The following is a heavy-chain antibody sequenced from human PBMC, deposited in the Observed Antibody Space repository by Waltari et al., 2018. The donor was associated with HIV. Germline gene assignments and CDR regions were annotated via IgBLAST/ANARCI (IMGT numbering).Heavy chain of an antibody. Sequence: QVRLVESGGGVVQPGTSLRLPCPASAFPFSGYGLHWVRQAPGKGLQWVAVISFNGTKKFYVDSVEGRFTISRDNSRNIAYLQMNRLRPEDTAIYYCVKDPGAGDGEPFDYWGQGTLVTVS. CDR1: AFPFSGYG. CDR2: ISFNGTKK. J-gene: IGHJ4*02. CDR3: VKDPGAGDGEPFDY. V-gene: IGHV3-30*18. D-gene: IGHD2-21*02.